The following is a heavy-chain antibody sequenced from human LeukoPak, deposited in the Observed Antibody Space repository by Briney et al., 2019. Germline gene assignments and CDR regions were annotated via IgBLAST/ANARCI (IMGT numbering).Heavy chain of an antibody. D-gene: IGHD3-22*01. CDR1: GFTFSSYA. Sequence: GGSLRLSCAASGFTFSSYAMSWVRQAPGKGLEWVSAISGSGGSTYYADSVKGRFTISRDNVKKSLYLQMNSLRAEDTAVYYCTKTATYNDNSGYYDHFDYWGQGTLVTVSS. V-gene: IGHV3-23*01. CDR3: TKTATYNDNSGYYDHFDY. J-gene: IGHJ4*02. CDR2: ISGSGGST.